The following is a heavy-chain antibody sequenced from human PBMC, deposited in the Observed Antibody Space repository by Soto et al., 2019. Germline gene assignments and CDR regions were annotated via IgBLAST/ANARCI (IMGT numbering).Heavy chain of an antibody. CDR1: GFTFSSYA. D-gene: IGHD3-22*01. J-gene: IGHJ2*01. Sequence: QVQLVESGAGVVQPGRSLRLSCAASGFTFSSYAMHWVRQAPGKGLEWVAVISYDGSNKYYADSVKGRFTISRDKSKNTLYLQMNTLRAEETAVYYCARAPAPRDSSSGYPHDWYFDLWGRGTLVTVSS. V-gene: IGHV3-30-3*01. CDR2: ISYDGSNK. CDR3: ARAPAPRDSSSGYPHDWYFDL.